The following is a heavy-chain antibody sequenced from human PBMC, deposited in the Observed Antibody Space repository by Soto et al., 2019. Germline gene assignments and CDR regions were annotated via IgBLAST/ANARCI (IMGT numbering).Heavy chain of an antibody. V-gene: IGHV1-18*01. CDR3: ARVEVVVAATLSGWFDP. CDR1: GYTFTSYG. J-gene: IGHJ5*02. CDR2: ISAYNGNT. D-gene: IGHD2-15*01. Sequence: QVQLVQSGAEVKKPGASVKVSCKASGYTFTSYGISWVRQAPGQGLEWMGWISAYNGNTNYAQKLQGRVTMTTDTSTSTAYMELRSRRSDDTAVYYCARVEVVVAATLSGWFDPWGQGTLVTVSS.